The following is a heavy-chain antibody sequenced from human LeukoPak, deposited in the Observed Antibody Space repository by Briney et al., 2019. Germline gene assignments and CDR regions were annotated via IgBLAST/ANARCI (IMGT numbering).Heavy chain of an antibody. D-gene: IGHD6-6*01. J-gene: IGHJ4*02. Sequence: ASVKVSCKASGYTFTGYYMHWVRQAPGQGLEWMGWINPNSGGTNYAQKFQGRVTMTRDTSIGTAYMELSRLRSDDTAVYYCARGVEYSSSSADYWGQGTLVTVSS. CDR3: ARGVEYSSSSADY. V-gene: IGHV1-2*02. CDR1: GYTFTGYY. CDR2: INPNSGGT.